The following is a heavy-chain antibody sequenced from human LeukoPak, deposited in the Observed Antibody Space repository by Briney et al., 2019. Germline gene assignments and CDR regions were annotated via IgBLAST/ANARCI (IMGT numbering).Heavy chain of an antibody. Sequence: GVSLRLSCAPSGFTFSSYEMNWVPQAPGKGLEWVSYISSSGSTIYYADSVKGRFTISRDNARNSLYLQMNSLRAEETAVYYCARESSGVLGFDYWGQGTLVTVSS. CDR1: GFTFSSYE. D-gene: IGHD3-10*01. V-gene: IGHV3-48*03. J-gene: IGHJ4*02. CDR2: ISSSGSTI. CDR3: ARESSGVLGFDY.